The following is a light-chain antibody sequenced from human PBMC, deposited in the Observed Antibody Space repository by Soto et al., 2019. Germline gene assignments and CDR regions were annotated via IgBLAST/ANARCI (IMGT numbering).Light chain of an antibody. J-gene: IGLJ1*01. Sequence: QSVLTQPPSASGSPGQSVTISCTGTNSDVGGYNYVSWYQQHPGKAPKLMIYEVSKRPSGVPDRFSGSKSGNTASLTVSGLQAEDEADYYCSSYAGSNNQGVFGTGTRSPS. V-gene: IGLV2-8*01. CDR1: NSDVGGYNY. CDR2: EVS. CDR3: SSYAGSNNQGV.